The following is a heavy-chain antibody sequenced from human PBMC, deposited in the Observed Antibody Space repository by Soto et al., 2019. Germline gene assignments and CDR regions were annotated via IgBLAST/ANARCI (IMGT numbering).Heavy chain of an antibody. CDR3: ASDSSHFDI. J-gene: IGHJ3*02. CDR2: ISSSSSYT. V-gene: IGHV3-11*05. CDR1: GFTVSDYC. Sequence: QVQREESGGGLVKPRGSLRLSCAASGFTVSDYCMSWIRQAPGKGLEWVSYISSSSSYTNYADSVKGRFTISRDNAKNSLYLQMNSLRAEDTAVYYCASDSSHFDIWGQGTMVTVSS. D-gene: IGHD2-2*01.